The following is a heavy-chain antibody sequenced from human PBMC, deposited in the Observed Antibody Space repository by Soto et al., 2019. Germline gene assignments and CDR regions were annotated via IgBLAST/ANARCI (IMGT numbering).Heavy chain of an antibody. D-gene: IGHD6-6*01. V-gene: IGHV3-74*01. CDR1: GFTFSSYW. CDR2: ITSDGSTT. J-gene: IGHJ6*02. Sequence: EVQLVESGGGLVQPGGSLRLSCAASGFTFSSYWMHWVRQDPGKGLMWVSRITSDGSTTNYADSVKGRFTISRDNAKNTLYPQMNSLRVEDTAVYYCVRGYSSSSGRHGLNVWGQGTTVTVSS. CDR3: VRGYSSSSGRHGLNV.